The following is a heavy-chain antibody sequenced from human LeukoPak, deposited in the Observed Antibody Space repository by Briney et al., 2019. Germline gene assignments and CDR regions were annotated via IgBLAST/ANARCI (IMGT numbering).Heavy chain of an antibody. J-gene: IGHJ4*02. CDR2: INHGGST. V-gene: IGHV4-34*01. CDR1: GGSFSGYY. D-gene: IGHD6-13*01. CDR3: ARAGYSSSWYGY. Sequence: SETLSLTCAVYGGSFSGYYWSWIRQPPGKGLEWIGEINHGGSTNYNPSLKSRVTISVDTSKNQFSLKLSSVTAADTAVYYCARAGYSSSWYGYWGQGTLVTVSS.